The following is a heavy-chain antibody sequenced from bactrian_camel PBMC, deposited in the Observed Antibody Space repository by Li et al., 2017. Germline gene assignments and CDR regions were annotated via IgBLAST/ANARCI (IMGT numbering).Heavy chain of an antibody. CDR2: IGSDGST. D-gene: IGHD3*01. CDR1: GIGYDGYC. J-gene: IGHJ4*01. V-gene: IGHV3S55*01. Sequence: QLVESGGGSAQAGGSLRLSCAISGIGYDGYCMGWFRQVPGKEREGVAAIGSDGSTNYTDSVKGRFSISVDNAKNTLYLQMNSLKPEDTAMYYCAADLAPVGWRPSSLSTCRYYYQGHGTQVTVS.